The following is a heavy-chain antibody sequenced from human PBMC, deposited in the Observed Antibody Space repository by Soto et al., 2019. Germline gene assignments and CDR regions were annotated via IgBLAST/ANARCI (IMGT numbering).Heavy chain of an antibody. CDR2: IWYDGSNK. V-gene: IGHV3-33*01. D-gene: IGHD3-3*01. J-gene: IGHJ6*02. Sequence: GGSLRLSCAVSGFTFSSYGMHWVRQAPGKGLEWVAVIWYDGSNKYYADSVKGRFTISRDNSKNTLYLQMNSLRAEDTAVYYCARDLFVSRYYDFWSGPNYYYYYGMDVWGQGTTVTVSS. CDR3: ARDLFVSRYYDFWSGPNYYYYYGMDV. CDR1: GFTFSSYG.